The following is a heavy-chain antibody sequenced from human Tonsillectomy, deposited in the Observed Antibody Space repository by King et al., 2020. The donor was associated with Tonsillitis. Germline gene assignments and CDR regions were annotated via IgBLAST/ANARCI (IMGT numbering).Heavy chain of an antibody. Sequence: VQLVESGGGLVQPGGSLRLSCAASGFTFSSYAMSWVRQAPGKGLEGVSVIYSGGSRTYYADSVKGRFTISRDNSKTTLYLQMNSLRAEDTAVYYCAKEVLLWFGELPYYFDYWGQGTLVTVSS. V-gene: IGHV3-23*03. CDR3: AKEVLLWFGELPYYFDY. CDR1: GFTFSSYA. D-gene: IGHD3-10*01. J-gene: IGHJ4*02. CDR2: IYSGGSRT.